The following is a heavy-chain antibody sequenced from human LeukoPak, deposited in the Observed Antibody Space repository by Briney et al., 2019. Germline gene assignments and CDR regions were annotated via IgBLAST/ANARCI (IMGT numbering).Heavy chain of an antibody. Sequence: GRSLRLSCAASGFTFSSYAMHWVRQAPGKGLEWVAVISYDGSNKYYADSVKGRFTISRDNSKNTLYLQMNSLRAEDTAVYYCARVSYYVLRYFDWLFPPGDYWGQGTLVTVSS. CDR3: ARVSYYVLRYFDWLFPPGDY. V-gene: IGHV3-30-3*01. CDR2: ISYDGSNK. CDR1: GFTFSSYA. D-gene: IGHD3-9*01. J-gene: IGHJ4*02.